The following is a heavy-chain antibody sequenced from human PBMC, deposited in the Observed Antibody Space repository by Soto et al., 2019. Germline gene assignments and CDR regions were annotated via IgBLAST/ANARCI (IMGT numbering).Heavy chain of an antibody. V-gene: IGHV3-53*05. CDR1: GFTVSSKF. CDR2: IYSDVGK. D-gene: IGHD6-25*01. CDR3: ARFEGVAAPDRNADYYYYMDV. J-gene: IGHJ6*03. Sequence: GGSLRLSCVASGFTVSSKFMTWVRQAPGKGLEWVSVIYSDVGKYYADSVKGRFTISRDNSKNTLSLEMNSLRPDDTAVYYCARFEGVAAPDRNADYYYYMDVWGKGTTVTVSS.